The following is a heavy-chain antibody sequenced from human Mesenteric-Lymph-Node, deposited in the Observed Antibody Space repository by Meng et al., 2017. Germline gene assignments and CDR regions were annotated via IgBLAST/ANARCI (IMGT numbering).Heavy chain of an antibody. CDR1: GFTFSSYS. Sequence: GESLKISCAASGFTFSSYSMNWVRQAPGKGLEWVSSISSSSSYIYYADSVKGRFTISRDNAKNSLYLQMNSLRAEDTAVYYCAKELAHSRPFDYWGRGTLVTVSS. J-gene: IGHJ4*02. CDR3: AKELAHSRPFDY. V-gene: IGHV3-21*01. D-gene: IGHD2-21*01. CDR2: ISSSSSYI.